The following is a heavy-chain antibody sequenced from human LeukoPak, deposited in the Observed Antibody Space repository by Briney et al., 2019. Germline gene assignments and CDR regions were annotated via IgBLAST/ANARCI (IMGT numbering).Heavy chain of an antibody. CDR3: AKSHKGLLLDPY. J-gene: IGHJ4*02. CDR2: ISGSGGST. Sequence: PGGSLRLSCAASGFPFNVQTMSWVRQAPGKGLEWVSAISGSGGSTYYADSVKGRFTISRDNSKNTLYLQMNSLRAEDTAVYYCAKSHKGLLLDPYWGQGTLVTVSS. CDR1: GFPFNVQT. V-gene: IGHV3-23*01. D-gene: IGHD2-15*01.